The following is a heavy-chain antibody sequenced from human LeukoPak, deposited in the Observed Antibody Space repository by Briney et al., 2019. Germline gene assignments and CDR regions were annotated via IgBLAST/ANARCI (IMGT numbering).Heavy chain of an antibody. V-gene: IGHV3-74*01. D-gene: IGHD5-24*01. J-gene: IGHJ4*02. CDR2: INPDATTT. Sequence: GGSLRLSCAASGFTFSTYWMHWVRQAPGKGLVWVSRINPDATTTGYADSVKGRFTISRDNAKNTLYLQMNSLRAEDTAVYYCARGRNRDGYSDYWGQGTLVTVSS. CDR1: GFTFSTYW. CDR3: ARGRNRDGYSDY.